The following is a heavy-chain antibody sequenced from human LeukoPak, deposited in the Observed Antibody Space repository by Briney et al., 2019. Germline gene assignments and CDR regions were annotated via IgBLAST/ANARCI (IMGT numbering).Heavy chain of an antibody. Sequence: PGGSLRLSCAASGFTFSSYGMHWVRQAPGKGPEWVSSISSSSSYIYYADSVKGRFTISRDNAKNSLYLQMNSLRAEDTAVYYCARDLLPLYFQHWGQGTLVTVSS. J-gene: IGHJ1*01. CDR3: ARDLLPLYFQH. D-gene: IGHD3-10*01. V-gene: IGHV3-21*01. CDR1: GFTFSSYG. CDR2: ISSSSSYI.